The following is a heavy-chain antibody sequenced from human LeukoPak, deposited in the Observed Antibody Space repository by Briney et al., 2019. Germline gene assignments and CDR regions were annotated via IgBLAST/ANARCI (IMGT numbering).Heavy chain of an antibody. D-gene: IGHD3-9*01. J-gene: IGHJ4*02. CDR1: GFTFSSYS. Sequence: PGGSLRLSCAASGFTFSSYSMNWVRQAPGKGLEWVSSISSSSSYIYYADSVKGRFTISRDNAKNSLFLQMNSLRAEDTAVYYCARAPPGYYDILTGYYDVDYWGQGTLVTVSS. CDR2: ISSSSSYI. V-gene: IGHV3-21*01. CDR3: ARAPPGYYDILTGYYDVDY.